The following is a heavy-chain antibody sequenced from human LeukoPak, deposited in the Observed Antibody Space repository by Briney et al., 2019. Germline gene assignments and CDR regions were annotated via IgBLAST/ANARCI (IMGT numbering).Heavy chain of an antibody. J-gene: IGHJ4*02. CDR1: GGSFGGYY. D-gene: IGHD6-19*01. V-gene: IGHV4-34*01. Sequence: PSETLSLTCAVYGGSFGGYYWSWIRQPPVKGLEWIGEINHSGSTNYNPSLKSRVTISVDTSKNQFSLKLSSVTAADTAVYYCAGLAHYPFYYFDYWGQGTLVTVSS. CDR2: INHSGST. CDR3: AGLAHYPFYYFDY.